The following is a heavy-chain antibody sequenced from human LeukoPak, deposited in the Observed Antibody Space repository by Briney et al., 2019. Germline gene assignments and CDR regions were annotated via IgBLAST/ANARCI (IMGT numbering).Heavy chain of an antibody. CDR3: AKAHYYDSSGYYSPGHYGMDV. CDR1: GFTFSSYG. Sequence: GRSLRLSCAASGFTFSSYGMHWVRQAPGKGLEWVAVISYDGSNKYYADSVKGRFTISRDNSKNTLYLQVNSLRAEDTAVYYCAKAHYYDSSGYYSPGHYGMDVWGQGTTVTVSS. D-gene: IGHD3-22*01. J-gene: IGHJ6*02. V-gene: IGHV3-30*18. CDR2: ISYDGSNK.